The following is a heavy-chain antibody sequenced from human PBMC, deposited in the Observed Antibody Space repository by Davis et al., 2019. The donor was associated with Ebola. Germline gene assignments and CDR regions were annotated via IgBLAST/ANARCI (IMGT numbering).Heavy chain of an antibody. Sequence: GESLKISCKGSGYTFTNYWIAWVRQMPGKGLEWMGIIYPGDSDARYSPSFQGQVTISVDKSISTAYLQWSSLKPSDTAMYYCARRPVRGPVDYWGQGTLVTVSS. CDR2: IYPGDSDA. V-gene: IGHV5-51*01. J-gene: IGHJ4*02. CDR3: ARRPVRGPVDY. CDR1: GYTFTNYW. D-gene: IGHD3-10*01.